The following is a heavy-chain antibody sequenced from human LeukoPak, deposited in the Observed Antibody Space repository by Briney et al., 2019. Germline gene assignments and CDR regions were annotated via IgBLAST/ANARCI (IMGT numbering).Heavy chain of an antibody. CDR2: INPVGGGT. V-gene: IGHV1-46*01. CDR1: GYTFTDHY. D-gene: IGHD3-16*01. CDR3: ERDFRATFGGVMASAFDY. J-gene: IGHJ4*02. Sequence: ASVKVSCKASGYTFTDHYMHWVRQAPGQGLEWMGIINPVGGGTTYAQHFQGRVTMTRDTSTSTVYKELRSLRSEDTAVYYCERDFRATFGGVMASAFDYWGQGTLVTVSP.